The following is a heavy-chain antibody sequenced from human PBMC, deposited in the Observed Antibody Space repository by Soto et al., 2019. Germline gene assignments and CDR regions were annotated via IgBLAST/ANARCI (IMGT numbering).Heavy chain of an antibody. Sequence: ASVKVSCKASGYTFTSYGISWVRQAPGQGLEWMGWISGYNGKTNYAQKVQDRVTMTTDTSTSTVYLELRSLRFDDTAVYYCAREGDVAYYYYGMDVWAQGTTVTVSS. J-gene: IGHJ6*02. D-gene: IGHD2-15*01. CDR3: AREGDVAYYYYGMDV. V-gene: IGHV1-18*01. CDR2: ISGYNGKT. CDR1: GYTFTSYG.